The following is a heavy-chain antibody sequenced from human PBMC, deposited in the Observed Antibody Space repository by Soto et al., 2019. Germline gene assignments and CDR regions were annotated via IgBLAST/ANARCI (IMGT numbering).Heavy chain of an antibody. J-gene: IGHJ3*02. V-gene: IGHV3-30-3*01. Sequence: PGGSLRLSCAASGLTFSSYAMHWVRQAPGKGLEWVAVISYDGSNKYYADSVKGRFTISRDNSKNTLYLQMNSLRAEDTAVYYCARDPHSYTIRAIFDIWGQGTMVTVSS. CDR3: ARDPHSYTIRAIFDI. D-gene: IGHD1-26*01. CDR2: ISYDGSNK. CDR1: GLTFSSYA.